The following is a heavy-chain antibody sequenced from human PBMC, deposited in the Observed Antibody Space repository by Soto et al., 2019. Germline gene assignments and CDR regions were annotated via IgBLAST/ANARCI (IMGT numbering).Heavy chain of an antibody. CDR2: IIPILGIA. CDR1: GGTFISYT. V-gene: IGHV1-69*02. J-gene: IGHJ6*02. Sequence: QVQLVQSGAEVKKPGSSVKVSCKASGGTFISYTISWVRQAPGQVLEWMGRIIPILGIANYAQKFQGRVTITADKSTSTAYMELSSLRSEDTAVYYCARYKGSFYYYYGMDVWGQGTTVTVSS. CDR3: ARYKGSFYYYYGMDV. D-gene: IGHD1-20*01.